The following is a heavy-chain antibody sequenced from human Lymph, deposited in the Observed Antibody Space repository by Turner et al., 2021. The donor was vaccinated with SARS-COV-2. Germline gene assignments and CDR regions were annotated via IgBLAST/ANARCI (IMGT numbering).Heavy chain of an antibody. CDR3: ARDLDTAGGMDV. CDR1: GITVSRNY. J-gene: IGHJ6*02. V-gene: IGHV3-53*04. Sequence: EVQLVESGGGLVQPGGSLGLSCAASGITVSRNYMSWVRQAPGKGLEGVSVIYSGGSSYYADSVKGRFTISRHNSKNTLYLQMNSLRAEDTAVYYCARDLDTAGGMDVWGQGTTVTVSS. D-gene: IGHD5-18*01. CDR2: IYSGGSS.